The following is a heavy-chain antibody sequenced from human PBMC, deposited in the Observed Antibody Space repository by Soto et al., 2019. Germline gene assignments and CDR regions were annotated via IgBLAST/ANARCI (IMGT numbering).Heavy chain of an antibody. CDR2: IYYSGST. CDR3: ARALRYYGSGSYYGGYYFDY. D-gene: IGHD3-10*01. J-gene: IGHJ4*02. Sequence: QVQLQESGPGLVKPSETLSLTCTVSGGSISSDYWSWIRQPPGKGLEWIGNIYYSGSTSYNPSLKSRVTMSVDTSKHQFSLKLSSVTAADTAVYYCARALRYYGSGSYYGGYYFDYWGQGTLVTVSS. V-gene: IGHV4-59*01. CDR1: GGSISSDY.